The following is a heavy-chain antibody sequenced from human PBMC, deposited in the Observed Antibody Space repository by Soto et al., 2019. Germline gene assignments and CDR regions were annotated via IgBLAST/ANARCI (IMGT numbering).Heavy chain of an antibody. CDR1: GFTFSSYA. V-gene: IGHV3-30-3*01. J-gene: IGHJ5*02. D-gene: IGHD6-13*01. CDR3: ARGSIAAAGIDP. Sequence: QVQLVESGGGVVQPGRSLRLSCAASGFTFSSYAMQWVRQAPGKGLEWVAVISYDGSNKYYADSVKGRFTISRDNSKNTLYLQMNSLRAEDTAVYYCARGSIAAAGIDPWGQGTLVTVSS. CDR2: ISYDGSNK.